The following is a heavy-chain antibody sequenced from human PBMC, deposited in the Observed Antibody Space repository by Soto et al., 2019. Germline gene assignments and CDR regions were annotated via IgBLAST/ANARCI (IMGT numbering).Heavy chain of an antibody. CDR1: GFTFSAYP. Sequence: QVQLGESGGGVVQPGKSLRLSCAGSGFTFSAYPMHWVRQTPDKGLEWVAVISLDGRRSYYADSVRCRFTISRDYPTNTLYLQMNSLRVADTAVYYCARVGGKFYDSDTNDYWLDHCGQGALVTISS. J-gene: IGHJ4*02. V-gene: IGHV3-30*04. D-gene: IGHD3-22*01. CDR3: ARVGGKFYDSDTNDYWLDH. CDR2: ISLDGRRS.